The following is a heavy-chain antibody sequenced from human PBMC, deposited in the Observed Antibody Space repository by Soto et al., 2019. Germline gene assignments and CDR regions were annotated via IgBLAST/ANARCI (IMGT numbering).Heavy chain of an antibody. D-gene: IGHD5-12*01. J-gene: IGHJ6*02. CDR3: ARLNSGYDLTYYYGMDV. Sequence: GGSLRLSCAASGFTFSSYGMHWVRQAPGKGLEWVAVIWNDGNNKYYADSVKGRFTISRDNSKNTVCLQMNSLRAEDTAVYYCARLNSGYDLTYYYGMDVWGQGTTVTVSS. CDR1: GFTFSSYG. V-gene: IGHV3-33*08. CDR2: IWNDGNNK.